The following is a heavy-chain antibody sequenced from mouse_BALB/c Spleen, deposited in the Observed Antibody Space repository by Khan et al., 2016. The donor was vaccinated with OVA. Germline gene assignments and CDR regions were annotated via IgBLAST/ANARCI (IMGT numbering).Heavy chain of an antibody. CDR2: IWSVGST. J-gene: IGHJ3*01. CDR1: GFSLTNYS. Sequence: VQLQESGPGLVQPSQSLSITCTVSGFSLTNYSVHWVRQSPGKGLEWLGVIWSVGSTDYNAAFISRLTIRKDNSRSQVFFKMNSLQPNDTAIYYCARRGYDYGRGALFAYWGQGTLVTVSA. D-gene: IGHD2-4*01. CDR3: ARRGYDYGRGALFAY. V-gene: IGHV2-2*02.